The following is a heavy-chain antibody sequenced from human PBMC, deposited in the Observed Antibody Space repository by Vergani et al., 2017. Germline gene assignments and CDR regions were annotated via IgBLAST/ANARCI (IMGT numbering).Heavy chain of an antibody. J-gene: IGHJ4*02. V-gene: IGHV3-30*02. CDR1: GFTFNSYG. Sequence: QVQLVESGGGVVQPGGSLRLSCAASGFTFNSYGMHWVRQAPGKGREWVASIRSDESRRYYGDSMEGPFTISRDNSKNTLYLQMKSLRPEDTAVYYCAKEGGEYCSGGTCYPEYWGQGTLVIVSS. D-gene: IGHD2-15*01. CDR2: IRSDESRR. CDR3: AKEGGEYCSGGTCYPEY.